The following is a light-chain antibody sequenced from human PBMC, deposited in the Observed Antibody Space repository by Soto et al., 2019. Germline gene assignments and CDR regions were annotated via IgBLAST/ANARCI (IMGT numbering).Light chain of an antibody. J-gene: IGLJ2*01. CDR2: EGA. CDR1: SSDVGNYNL. Sequence: QSVLTQPASVSGSPGQSITISCTGTSSDVGNYNLVSWYQQHPGKAPKLMIYEGAKRPSGVSHRFSGSKSGNTASLTISGLQAEDEADYYCCSYAGTATFVFGGGTKLTVL. CDR3: CSYAGTATFV. V-gene: IGLV2-23*03.